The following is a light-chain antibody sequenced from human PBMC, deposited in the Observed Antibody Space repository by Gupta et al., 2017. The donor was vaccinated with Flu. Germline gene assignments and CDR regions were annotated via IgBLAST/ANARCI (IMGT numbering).Light chain of an antibody. CDR3: CSYAYV. CDR1: SSDVGGYNY. J-gene: IGLJ1*01. CDR2: DVS. Sequence: QSALTQPRSVSGSPGQSVTISCTGTSSDVGGYNYVSWYQQHPGKAPKLMIYDVSKRPSGVPDRFSGSKSGNTASLTISGLQAEDEADYYCCSYAYVFGTGTKVTVL. V-gene: IGLV2-11*01.